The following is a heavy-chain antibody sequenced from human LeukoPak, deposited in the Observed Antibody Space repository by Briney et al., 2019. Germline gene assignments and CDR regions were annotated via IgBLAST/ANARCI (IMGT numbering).Heavy chain of an antibody. CDR1: GFTFSSYA. J-gene: IGHJ4*02. CDR3: GRDVDADTGGFPSGPIDY. V-gene: IGHV3-30-3*01. Sequence: GGSLRLSCAASGFTFSSYAMSWVRQAPGKGLEWVAVISYDGSQIFYSDSVKGRFSISRDSSKNTLSLQLNSLRPEDSAIYYCGRDVDADTGGFPSGPIDYWGQGTLVTVSS. D-gene: IGHD2-15*01. CDR2: ISYDGSQI.